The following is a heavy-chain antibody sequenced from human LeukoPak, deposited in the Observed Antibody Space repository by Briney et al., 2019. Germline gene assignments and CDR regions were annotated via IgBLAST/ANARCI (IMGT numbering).Heavy chain of an antibody. J-gene: IGHJ6*04. V-gene: IGHV3-30*18. Sequence: GRSLRLSCAAPGFTFSSYGMHWVRQAPGKRLEWVAVISYDGSNKYYADSVKGRFTISRDNSKNTLYLQMNSLRAEDTAVYYCAKGDIVVVPAVKLRVGMDVWGKGTTVTVSS. CDR1: GFTFSSYG. CDR2: ISYDGSNK. CDR3: AKGDIVVVPAVKLRVGMDV. D-gene: IGHD2-2*01.